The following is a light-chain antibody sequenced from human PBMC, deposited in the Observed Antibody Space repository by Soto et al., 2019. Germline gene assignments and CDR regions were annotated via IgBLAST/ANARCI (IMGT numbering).Light chain of an antibody. CDR1: QSVSSY. Sequence: EIVLTQSPATLSLSPGERATLSCRASQSVSSYLAWYQQKPGQAPRLLIYDASNRATGIPARFSGSGSGTDFTLTISSLEPEDFAVYYCQQRSISITFDQGTRLEIK. J-gene: IGKJ5*01. CDR3: QQRSISIT. V-gene: IGKV3-11*01. CDR2: DAS.